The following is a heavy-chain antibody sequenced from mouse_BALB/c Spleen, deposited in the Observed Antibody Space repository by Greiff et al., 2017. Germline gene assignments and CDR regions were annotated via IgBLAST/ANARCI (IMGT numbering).Heavy chain of an antibody. D-gene: IGHD4-1*01. CDR2: INSNGGST. CDR1: GFTFSSYY. J-gene: IGHJ1*01. Sequence: EVQLVESGGGLVKLGGSLKLSCAASGFTFSSYYMSWVRQTPEKRLELVAAINSNGGSTYYPDTVKGRFTISRDNAKNTLYLQMSSLKSEDTALYYCARRGTGTRYFDVWGAGTTVTVSS. V-gene: IGHV5-6-2*01. CDR3: ARRGTGTRYFDV.